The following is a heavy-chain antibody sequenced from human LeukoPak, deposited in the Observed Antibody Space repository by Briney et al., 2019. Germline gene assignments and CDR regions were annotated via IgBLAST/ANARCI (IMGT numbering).Heavy chain of an antibody. CDR1: GYTFTGYY. V-gene: IGHV1-69*04. J-gene: IGHJ6*02. CDR3: ARGWVVTATERARNYYYYYYGMDV. Sequence: SVKVSCKASGYTFTGYYMHWVRQAPGQGLEWMGRIIPILGIANYAQKFQGRVTITADKSTSTAYMELSSLRSEDTAVYYCARGWVVTATERARNYYYYYYGMDVWGQGTTVTVSS. D-gene: IGHD2-21*02. CDR2: IIPILGIA.